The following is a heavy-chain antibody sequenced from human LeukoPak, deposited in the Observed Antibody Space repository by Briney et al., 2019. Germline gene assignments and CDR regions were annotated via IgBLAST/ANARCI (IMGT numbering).Heavy chain of an antibody. CDR2: ISGDNGNT. V-gene: IGHV1-18*01. J-gene: IGHJ6*03. Sequence: ASVKVSCKASGYTFTRYGISWVRQAPGQGLEWMGWISGDNGNTNYAQKLQGRVIMTTDTSTSTAYMELRSLRSDDTAVYYCARDGTRLAWFGELRITRYYYYYMDVWGKGTTVTISS. CDR3: ARDGTRLAWFGELRITRYYYYYMDV. D-gene: IGHD3-10*01. CDR1: GYTFTRYG.